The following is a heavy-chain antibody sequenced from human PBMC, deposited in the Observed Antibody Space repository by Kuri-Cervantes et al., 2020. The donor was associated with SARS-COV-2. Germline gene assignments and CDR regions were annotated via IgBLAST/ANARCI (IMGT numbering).Heavy chain of an antibody. V-gene: IGHV3-30*02. J-gene: IGHJ4*02. D-gene: IGHD2-2*01. Sequence: GGSLRLSCAATGFTFSSYGMHWVRQAPGKGLEWVAFIRYDGSNKYYADSVKGRFTISRDNSKNTLYLQMNSLRAEDTAVYYCAKAGKKEGYCSSTSCYLDADYWGQRTLVTVSS. CDR3: AKAGKKEGYCSSTSCYLDADY. CDR1: GFTFSSYG. CDR2: IRYDGSNK.